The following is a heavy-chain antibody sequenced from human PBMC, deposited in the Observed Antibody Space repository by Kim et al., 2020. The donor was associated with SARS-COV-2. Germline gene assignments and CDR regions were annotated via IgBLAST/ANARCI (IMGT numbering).Heavy chain of an antibody. D-gene: IGHD6-19*01. Sequence: GGSLRLSCAASEFTFSNYGMNWVRQAPGKGLEWVADISSDGSETYYADSVKGRFTISRDNSEHTLYLQMNSLRAEDTAVYYCAKVYNLLALVGTGHSWGQGTLVTVSS. CDR2: ISSDGSET. CDR3: AKVYNLLALVGTGHS. J-gene: IGHJ4*02. V-gene: IGHV3-30*18. CDR1: EFTFSNYG.